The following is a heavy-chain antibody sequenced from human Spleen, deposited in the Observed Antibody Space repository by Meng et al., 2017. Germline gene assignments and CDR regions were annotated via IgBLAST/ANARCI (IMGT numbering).Heavy chain of an antibody. V-gene: IGHV4-59*08. CDR3: ARGAPLSIAAAGTGAYSFDY. Sequence: SETLSLTCTVSGGSISSYYWSWIRQPPGKGLEWSGYIYYSGSTNYNPSLKSRVTISVDTSKNQLSLKLSPVTAADTAVYYCARGAPLSIAAAGTGAYSFDYWGQGTLVTVSS. J-gene: IGHJ4*02. D-gene: IGHD6-13*01. CDR1: GGSISSYY. CDR2: IYYSGST.